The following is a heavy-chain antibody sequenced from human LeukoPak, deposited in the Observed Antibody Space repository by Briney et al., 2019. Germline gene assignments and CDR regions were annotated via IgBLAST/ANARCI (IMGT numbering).Heavy chain of an antibody. CDR1: GFSLTSSAVA. J-gene: IGHJ4*02. CDR3: AHRLEAAVFDY. Sequence: TGSGPTLVKPTQTLTLTCTISGFSLTSSAVAVGWIRQPPGKALEWLALIYWDDDKRYSPSLKSRLTITKDTSKNQVVLTMTNMGPVDTATYFCAHRLEAAVFDYWGQGALVTVSS. CDR2: IYWDDDK. D-gene: IGHD6-13*01. V-gene: IGHV2-5*02.